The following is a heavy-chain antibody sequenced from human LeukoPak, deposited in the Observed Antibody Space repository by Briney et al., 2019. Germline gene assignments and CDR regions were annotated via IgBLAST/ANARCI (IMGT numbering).Heavy chain of an antibody. CDR3: AGAPPRTTVTTNWFDP. CDR1: GFTFSSYW. V-gene: IGHV3-7*01. Sequence: GGSLRLSCAASGFTFSSYWMSWVRQAPGKGLEWVANIKQDGCEKYYVDSVKGRFTISRDNAKNSLYLQMNSLRAEDTAVYYCAGAPPRTTVTTNWFDPWGQGTLVTVSS. J-gene: IGHJ5*02. CDR2: IKQDGCEK. D-gene: IGHD4-17*01.